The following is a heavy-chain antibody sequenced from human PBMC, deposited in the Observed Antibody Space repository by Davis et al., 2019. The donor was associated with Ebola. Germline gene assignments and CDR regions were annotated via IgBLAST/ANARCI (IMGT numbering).Heavy chain of an antibody. CDR1: GYSISSGYY. V-gene: IGHV4-38-2*02. J-gene: IGHJ6*04. D-gene: IGHD3-9*01. CDR2: IYHSGST. Sequence: SETLSLTCTVSGYSISSGYYWGWIRQPPGKGLEWIGSIYHSGSTYYNPSLKSRVTISVDTSKNQFSLKLSSVTAADTAVYYCARDRVDGTILFYYYGMDVWGKGTTVTVSS. CDR3: ARDRVDGTILFYYYGMDV.